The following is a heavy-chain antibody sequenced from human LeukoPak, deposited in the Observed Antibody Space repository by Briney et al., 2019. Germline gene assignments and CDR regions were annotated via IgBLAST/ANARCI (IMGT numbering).Heavy chain of an antibody. Sequence: GGSLRLSCAASGFTFSDYYMTWIRQAPGKGLEWVSDISSSGDSIYYADSVKGRFTISRDDAKNSLYLQMNGLRVEDTAVYYCVRDTYYDYVWGTYRYSYFDYWGQGALVTVSS. CDR2: ISSSGDSI. CDR3: VRDTYYDYVWGTYRYSYFDY. V-gene: IGHV3-11*01. CDR1: GFTFSDYY. D-gene: IGHD3-16*02. J-gene: IGHJ4*02.